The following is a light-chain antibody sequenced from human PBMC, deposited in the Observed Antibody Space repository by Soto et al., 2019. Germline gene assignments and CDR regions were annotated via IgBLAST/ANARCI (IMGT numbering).Light chain of an antibody. Sequence: QSALTQPASVSGSPGQSITISCTGTSGDVGGYYYVSWYQQHPGKAPKLLILGVSNRPSGISGRFSGSKSGNTASLTISGLQPEDEADYYCMSYTGSTTTHWVLGGGTKLTVL. CDR3: MSYTGSTTTHWV. V-gene: IGLV2-14*01. CDR1: SGDVGGYYY. J-gene: IGLJ3*02. CDR2: GVS.